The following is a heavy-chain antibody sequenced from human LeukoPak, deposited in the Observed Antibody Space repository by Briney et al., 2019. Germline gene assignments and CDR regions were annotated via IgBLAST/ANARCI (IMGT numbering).Heavy chain of an antibody. CDR2: INWNSGTI. D-gene: IGHD3-10*01. CDR3: AKGHLGSGSVYYLDS. Sequence: PGGSLRLSCAASGFTFDDYAMHWVRQAPGKGLEWVSGINWNSGTIVYADAVKGRFTISRDNAKNSLYLQMNSLRAEDTALYYCAKGHLGSGSVYYLDSWGQGTLVTVSS. J-gene: IGHJ4*02. V-gene: IGHV3-9*01. CDR1: GFTFDDYA.